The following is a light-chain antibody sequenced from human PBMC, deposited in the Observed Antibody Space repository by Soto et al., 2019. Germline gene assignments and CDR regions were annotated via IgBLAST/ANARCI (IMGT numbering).Light chain of an antibody. CDR2: YDS. Sequence: SYELTQPPSVSVAPGKTARITCGGNNIGSKSVHWYQQKPGQAPVLVIYYDSDRPSGIPERFSGSNSGNTATLTISRVEAGDKADYYCQVWDSSSDRDVVFGGGTKLTVL. J-gene: IGLJ2*01. V-gene: IGLV3-21*04. CDR1: NIGSKS. CDR3: QVWDSSSDRDVV.